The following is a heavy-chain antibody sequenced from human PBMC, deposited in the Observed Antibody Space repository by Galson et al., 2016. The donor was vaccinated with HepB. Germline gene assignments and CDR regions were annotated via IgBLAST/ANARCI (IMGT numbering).Heavy chain of an antibody. CDR1: GASMIGYY. J-gene: IGHJ4*02. Sequence: TLSLTCTVSGASMIGYYWSWIRQTPGKGLEWIGYVYYNGITKYNPSLKSRVSISVDTSKNQFSLKLTSVTAADTAVYYCASQDSSGYSFFDYWGQGTLITVSS. V-gene: IGHV4-59*08. CDR3: ASQDSSGYSFFDY. D-gene: IGHD3-22*01. CDR2: VYYNGIT.